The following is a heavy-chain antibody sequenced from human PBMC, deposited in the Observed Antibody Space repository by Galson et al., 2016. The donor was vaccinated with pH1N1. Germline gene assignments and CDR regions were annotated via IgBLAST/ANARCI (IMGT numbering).Heavy chain of an antibody. Sequence: SVKVSCKASGYTFTSYGIDWVRQAPGQGLEWMGWISAYNGNTNYAQKLQGRVTMTTDTSTSTAYMELRSLRSDDTAVYYCARVVEWELGHWFDPWGQGTLVTVSS. CDR2: ISAYNGNT. CDR3: ARVVEWELGHWFDP. V-gene: IGHV1-18*01. J-gene: IGHJ5*02. D-gene: IGHD1-26*01. CDR1: GYTFTSYG.